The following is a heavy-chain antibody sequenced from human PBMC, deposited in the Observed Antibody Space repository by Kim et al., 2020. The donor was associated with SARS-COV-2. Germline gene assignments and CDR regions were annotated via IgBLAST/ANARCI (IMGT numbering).Heavy chain of an antibody. CDR3: ARDQLWFGELLSSPYYYYGMDV. CDR2: IYYSGST. D-gene: IGHD3-10*01. V-gene: IGHV4-59*13. J-gene: IGHJ6*02. Sequence: SETLSLTCTVSGGSISSYYWSWIRQPPGKGLEWIGYIYYSGSTNYNPSLKSRVTISVDTSKNQFSLKLSSVTAADTAVYYCARDQLWFGELLSSPYYYYGMDVWGQGTTVTVSS. CDR1: GGSISSYY.